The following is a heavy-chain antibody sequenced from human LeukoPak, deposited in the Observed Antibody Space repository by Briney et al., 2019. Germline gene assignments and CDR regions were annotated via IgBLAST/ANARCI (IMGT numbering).Heavy chain of an antibody. CDR2: MNPNSGNT. CDR1: GYTFTSYD. V-gene: IGHV1-8*01. Sequence: GSVKVSCTASGYTFTSYDINWVRQATGQGLEWMGWMNPNSGNTDYAQKFQGRVTMTRNNSISTAYMELSSLRSEDTAVYYCARNDYYDSSGYYPWWGQGALVTVSS. CDR3: ARNDYYDSSGYYPW. J-gene: IGHJ4*02. D-gene: IGHD3-22*01.